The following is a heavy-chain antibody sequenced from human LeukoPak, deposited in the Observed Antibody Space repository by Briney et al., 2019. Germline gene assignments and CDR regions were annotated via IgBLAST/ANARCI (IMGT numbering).Heavy chain of an antibody. CDR2: IYYSGSI. J-gene: IGHJ6*02. CDR1: GGSISSYY. CDR3: ASANYYYYGMDV. Sequence: PSETLSLTCTVSGGSISSYYWSWIRQPPGKGLEWIGYIYYSGSINYNPSLKSRVTISVDTSKNQFSLKLSSVTAADTAVYYCASANYYYYGMDVWGQGTTVTVSS. V-gene: IGHV4-59*01.